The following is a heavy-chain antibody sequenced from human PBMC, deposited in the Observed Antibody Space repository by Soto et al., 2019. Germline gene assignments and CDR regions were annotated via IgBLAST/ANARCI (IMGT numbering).Heavy chain of an antibody. J-gene: IGHJ6*04. CDR1: EFTFNNYW. CDR3: ARGIYMKYVWDV. V-gene: IGHV3-74*01. D-gene: IGHD3-16*01. CDR2: INTDGSTT. Sequence: EVQLGESGGGLVQPGGSLRLSCAASEFTFNNYWMHWVRQVPGKGLEWVSRINTDGSTTNYADSVMGRFTISRDNADNTVYLQMNSLRAEDTAVYYGARGIYMKYVWDVWGKGATVTVSS.